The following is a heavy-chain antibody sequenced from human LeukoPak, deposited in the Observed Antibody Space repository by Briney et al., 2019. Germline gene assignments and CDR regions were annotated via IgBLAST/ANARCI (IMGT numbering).Heavy chain of an antibody. CDR2: IYYSGST. CDR1: GGSISSYY. Sequence: SETLSLTCTVSGGSISSYYWSWIRQPPGKGLEWIGYIYYSGSTNYNPSHRSRVTISVDTSKNQFSLKLSSVTAADTAVYYCARDRYCSGGSCYRTYYYYMDVWGKGTTVTVSS. CDR3: ARDRYCSGGSCYRTYYYYMDV. V-gene: IGHV4-59*01. D-gene: IGHD2-15*01. J-gene: IGHJ6*03.